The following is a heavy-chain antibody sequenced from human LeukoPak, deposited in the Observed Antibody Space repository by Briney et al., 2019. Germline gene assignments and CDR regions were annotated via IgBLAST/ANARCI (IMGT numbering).Heavy chain of an antibody. CDR2: IYSGGST. V-gene: IGHV3-53*01. CDR1: GFTVSYNY. Sequence: GGSLRLSCALSGFTVSYNYMSCVRDAPEKGGECVSVIYSGGSTYYADPVKGRFTSSRDTCENTLFLLFNSMRTEDTAVYYGARDALGNYDTSGYLGYWGQGTLVTVSS. CDR3: ARDALGNYDTSGYLGY. D-gene: IGHD3-22*01. J-gene: IGHJ4*02.